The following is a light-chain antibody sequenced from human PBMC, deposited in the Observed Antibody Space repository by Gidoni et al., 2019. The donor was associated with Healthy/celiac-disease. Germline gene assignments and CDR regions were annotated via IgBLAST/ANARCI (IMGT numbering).Light chain of an antibody. CDR3: QQRSNWPWT. CDR1: PSVSSY. CDR2: DAS. J-gene: IGKJ1*01. V-gene: IGKV3-11*01. Sequence: IVFTHSPATLSLSPGERATLSCRASPSVSSYLAWYQQKPGQAPRLLIYDASNRATGIPARLSGSGSGTDFTLTISSLEPEDFAVYYCQQRSNWPWTFGQGTKVEIK.